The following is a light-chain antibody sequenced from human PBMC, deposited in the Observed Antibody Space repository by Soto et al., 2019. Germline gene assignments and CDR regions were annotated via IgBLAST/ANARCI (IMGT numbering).Light chain of an antibody. J-gene: IGKJ4*01. CDR1: QSVSSSY. CDR2: GAS. V-gene: IGKV3-20*01. Sequence: EIVLTQSPGTLSLSPGERATLSCRASQSVSSSYLAWYQQKPGQAPRLLIYGASSRATGIPDRFSGSGSGTNFSLTFSRLEPEDFAVYYCQQYGSPLTFGGGTKVDIK. CDR3: QQYGSPLT.